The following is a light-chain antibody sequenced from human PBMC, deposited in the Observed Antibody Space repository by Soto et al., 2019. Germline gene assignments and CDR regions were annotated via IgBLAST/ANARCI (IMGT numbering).Light chain of an antibody. CDR3: CSYAGSYTGV. V-gene: IGLV2-11*01. CDR2: DVS. Sequence: QSALTQPRSVSGSPGQSVTIYCTGTSSDVGGYNYVSWYQQHPGKAPKLMIYDVSQRPSGVPDRFSGSKSGNTASLTISGLQAEDEADYYCCSYAGSYTGVFGGGTKVTVL. CDR1: SSDVGGYNY. J-gene: IGLJ3*02.